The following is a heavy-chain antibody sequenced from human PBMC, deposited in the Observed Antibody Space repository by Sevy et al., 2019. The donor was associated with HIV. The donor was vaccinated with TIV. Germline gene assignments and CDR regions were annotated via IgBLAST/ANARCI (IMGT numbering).Heavy chain of an antibody. CDR1: GYSFTAYW. Sequence: GESLKISCKGSGYSFTAYWIDWVRQVPGKGLEWMGTIYPGDSETRYSPSVQGKVTISADKSLTTDYLQWSSLKASDTAVYYCAIHTGPKVGIDFGTLDIWGQGTMVTVSS. J-gene: IGHJ3*02. CDR2: IYPGDSET. D-gene: IGHD4-17*01. V-gene: IGHV5-51*01. CDR3: AIHTGPKVGIDFGTLDI.